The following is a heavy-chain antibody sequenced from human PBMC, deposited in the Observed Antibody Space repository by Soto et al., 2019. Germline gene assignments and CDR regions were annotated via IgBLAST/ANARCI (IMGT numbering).Heavy chain of an antibody. V-gene: IGHV3-49*03. CDR3: TRENAIAAAGYYYGMDV. Sequence: GGSLRLSCTASGFTFGDYAMSWFRQAPGKGLEWVGFIRSKAYGGTTEYAASVKGRFTISRDDSKSIAYLQMNSLKTEDTAVYYCTRENAIAAAGYYYGMDVWGQGTTVTVSS. CDR2: IRSKAYGGTT. D-gene: IGHD6-13*01. J-gene: IGHJ6*02. CDR1: GFTFGDYA.